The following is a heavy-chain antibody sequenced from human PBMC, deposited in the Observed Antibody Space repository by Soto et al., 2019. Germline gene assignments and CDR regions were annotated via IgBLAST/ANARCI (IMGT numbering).Heavy chain of an antibody. CDR2: IHHSGTT. CDR3: ACGLAYKA. CDR1: GDSVSSSSYY. J-gene: IGHJ5*02. Sequence: QVQLQESGPGLVKPSQTLSLTCTVSGDSVSSSSYYWSWIRQHPGKGLEWIGYIHHSGTTYYNPSLKRRITLSVDTSKNQFSLRLSSVTAADTAVYYCACGLAYKAWGQGTLVTVSS. D-gene: IGHD1-1*01. V-gene: IGHV4-31*03.